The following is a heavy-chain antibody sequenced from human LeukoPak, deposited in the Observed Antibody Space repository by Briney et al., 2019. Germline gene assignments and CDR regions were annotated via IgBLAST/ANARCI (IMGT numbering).Heavy chain of an antibody. V-gene: IGHV4-59*01. CDR2: IYYSGST. CDR3: ARFGMWFDP. J-gene: IGHJ5*02. D-gene: IGHD3-16*01. Sequence: SETLSLTCTVSGGSISSYYWSWIRQPPGKGLEWIGYIYYSGSTNYNPSLKSRVTISVDTSKDQFSLKLSSVTAADTAVYYCARFGMWFDPWGQGTLVTVSS. CDR1: GGSISSYY.